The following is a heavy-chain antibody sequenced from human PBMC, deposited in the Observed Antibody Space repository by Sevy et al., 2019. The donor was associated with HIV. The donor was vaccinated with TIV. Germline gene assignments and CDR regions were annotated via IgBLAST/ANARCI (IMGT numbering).Heavy chain of an antibody. CDR2: ISSSSSYI. Sequence: GGSLRLSCAASGFTFNIYSMNWVRQAPGKGLEWVSSISSSSSYIYYADSLKGLFTVSRDNAKNSLYLQMNSLRAEDTTVYYCARASQQLVRRREYYFDYWGQGTLVTVSS. D-gene: IGHD6-13*01. CDR3: ARASQQLVRRREYYFDY. J-gene: IGHJ4*02. V-gene: IGHV3-21*01. CDR1: GFTFNIYS.